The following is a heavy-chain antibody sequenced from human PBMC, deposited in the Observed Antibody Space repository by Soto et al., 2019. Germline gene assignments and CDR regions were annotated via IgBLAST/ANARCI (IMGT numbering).Heavy chain of an antibody. CDR1: GFTFSDYS. CDR2: ITPSSTII. D-gene: IGHD4-17*01. V-gene: IGHV3-48*01. Sequence: GGSLRLSCAASGFTFSDYSMNWVRQAPGKGLEWVSYITPSSTIIYYADSVRGRFTISRGNAKKSLYLQMNSLRAEDTALYYCARDLHYAFDYWGTGTRVTVSS. CDR3: ARDLHYAFDY. J-gene: IGHJ4*01.